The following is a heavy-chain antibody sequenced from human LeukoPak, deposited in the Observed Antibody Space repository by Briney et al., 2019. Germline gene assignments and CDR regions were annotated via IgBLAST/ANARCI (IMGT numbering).Heavy chain of an antibody. J-gene: IGHJ3*02. CDR2: IDPNSGGT. Sequence: GASVKVSCKASGYTFTGYHMHWVRQAPGQGLEWMGWIDPNSGGTNYAQKFQGRDTMTRDTSISTAYMELSRLRSDDTAVYYCARDSESWFGENDAFDIWGQGTMVTVSS. CDR3: ARDSESWFGENDAFDI. V-gene: IGHV1-2*02. CDR1: GYTFTGYH. D-gene: IGHD3-10*01.